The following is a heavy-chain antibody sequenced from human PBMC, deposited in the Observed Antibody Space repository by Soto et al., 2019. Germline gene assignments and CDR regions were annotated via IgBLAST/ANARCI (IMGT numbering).Heavy chain of an antibody. Sequence: LRLSCAAAGFTFSDYAMHWVRQAPGKGLEWVAVVSHDGRNTHYADSVKGRFTISRDSSKNTVSLEMTSLRAEDTAVYYCAKGGRQWLVTSDFNYWGQGTLVTVSS. CDR2: VSHDGRNT. J-gene: IGHJ4*02. CDR1: GFTFSDYA. D-gene: IGHD6-19*01. V-gene: IGHV3-30*18. CDR3: AKGGRQWLVTSDFNY.